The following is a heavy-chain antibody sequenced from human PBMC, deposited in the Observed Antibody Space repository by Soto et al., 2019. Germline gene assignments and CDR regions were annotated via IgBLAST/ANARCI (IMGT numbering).Heavy chain of an antibody. D-gene: IGHD3-10*01. V-gene: IGHV3-20*01. CDR1: GFTFDDYG. J-gene: IGHJ4*02. CDR2: INWNGGST. CDR3: ARWFGGNYYFDY. Sequence: GGSLRLSCAASGFTFDDYGMSWVRQAPGKGLEWVSGINWNGGSTGYADSVKGRFTISRDNAKNSLYLQMNSLRAEDTAVYHCARWFGGNYYFDYWGQGTLVTVSS.